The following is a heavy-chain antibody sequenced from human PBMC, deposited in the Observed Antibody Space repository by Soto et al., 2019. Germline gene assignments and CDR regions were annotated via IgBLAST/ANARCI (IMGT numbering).Heavy chain of an antibody. Sequence: GGSLRLSCAASGFTVSSNYMSWVRQAPGKGLEWVSVIYSGGSTYYADSVKGRFTISRDNSKNTLYLQMNSLRAEDTAVYYCARDNYDILTGSYDYWGQGTLVTVSS. CDR2: IYSGGST. D-gene: IGHD3-9*01. J-gene: IGHJ4*02. CDR3: ARDNYDILTGSYDY. CDR1: GFTVSSNY. V-gene: IGHV3-53*01.